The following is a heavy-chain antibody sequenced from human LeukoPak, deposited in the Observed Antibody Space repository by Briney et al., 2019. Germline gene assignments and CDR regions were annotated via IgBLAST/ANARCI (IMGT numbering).Heavy chain of an antibody. Sequence: PGGSLRLSCAASGFTFSSYSMIWIRQPPGKGLEWIGSIYYSGNTYYNASLKSQVSISIDTSKNQFSLRLTSVTAADTAVYYCARQTGSGLFILPGGQGTLVTVSS. CDR2: IYYSGNT. D-gene: IGHD3/OR15-3a*01. V-gene: IGHV4-39*01. CDR3: ARQTGSGLFILP. CDR1: GFTFSSYS. J-gene: IGHJ4*02.